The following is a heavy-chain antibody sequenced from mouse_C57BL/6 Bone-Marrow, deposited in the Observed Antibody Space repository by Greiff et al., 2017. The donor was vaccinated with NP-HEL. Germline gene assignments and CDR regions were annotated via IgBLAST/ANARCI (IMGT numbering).Heavy chain of an antibody. D-gene: IGHD2-4*01. J-gene: IGHJ4*01. CDR1: GYTFTDYY. CDR3: ARGGDYAVRSYDAMDY. Sequence: VQLQQSGPVLVKPGASVKMSCKASGYTFTDYYMNWVKQSHGKSLEWIGVINPYNGGTSYNQKFKGKATLTVDKSSSTAYMELNSLTSEDSAVYYCARGGDYAVRSYDAMDYWGQGTSVTVSS. CDR2: INPYNGGT. V-gene: IGHV1-19*01.